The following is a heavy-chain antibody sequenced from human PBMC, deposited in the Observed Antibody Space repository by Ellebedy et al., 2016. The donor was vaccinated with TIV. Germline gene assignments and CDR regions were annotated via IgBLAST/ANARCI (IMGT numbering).Heavy chain of an antibody. Sequence: GGSLRLSXAATGFSFSAYWMTWVRLAPGKGLEWVANINRDGSKKNYVDSVRGRHTISRDNAKNSLYLQVNSLSVEDTALYFCARDSSPYCGDDCYFDAFDMWGQGTMVTVSS. D-gene: IGHD2-21*02. CDR2: INRDGSKK. V-gene: IGHV3-7*03. J-gene: IGHJ3*02. CDR1: GFSFSAYW. CDR3: ARDSSPYCGDDCYFDAFDM.